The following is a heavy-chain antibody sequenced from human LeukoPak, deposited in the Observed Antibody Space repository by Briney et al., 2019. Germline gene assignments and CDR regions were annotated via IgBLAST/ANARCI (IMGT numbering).Heavy chain of an antibody. J-gene: IGHJ4*02. D-gene: IGHD3-22*01. CDR2: ILPSGML. CDR1: GASFSSGDQY. Sequence: PSQTLSLTCTVSGASFSSGDQYWNWIRQSPGKGLEWIGSILPSGMLYNNPSLESRVTISIDTSKNQFSLNLNSVTAADTAVYFCSRGLDSRKLGYWGQGTLVTVSS. CDR3: SRGLDSRKLGY. V-gene: IGHV4-31*03.